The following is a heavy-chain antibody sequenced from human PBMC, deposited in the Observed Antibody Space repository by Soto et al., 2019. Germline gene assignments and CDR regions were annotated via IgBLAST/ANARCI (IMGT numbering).Heavy chain of an antibody. CDR2: IKQDGSEK. Sequence: EVQLVESGGGLVQPGGSLRLSCAASGFTFSSYWMSWVRQAPGKGLEWVANIKQDGSEKYYVDSVKGRFTISRDNAKNSLYLQMNSLRAEDTAVYYCARIIRDIVATIHGDYWGQGTLVTVSS. V-gene: IGHV3-7*05. J-gene: IGHJ4*02. CDR3: ARIIRDIVATIHGDY. D-gene: IGHD5-12*01. CDR1: GFTFSSYW.